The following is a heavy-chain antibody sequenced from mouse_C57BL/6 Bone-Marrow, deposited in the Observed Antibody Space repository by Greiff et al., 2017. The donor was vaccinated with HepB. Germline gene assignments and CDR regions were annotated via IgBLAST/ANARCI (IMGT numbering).Heavy chain of an antibody. CDR2: IYIGNGYT. Sequence: EVKLVESGAELVRPGSSVKMSCKTSGYTFTSYGINWVKQRPGQGLEWIGYIYIGNGYTEYNEKFKGKATLTSDTSSSTAYMQLSSLTSEDSAIYFCARNHYYGSPHWYFDVWGTGTTVTVSS. J-gene: IGHJ1*03. D-gene: IGHD1-1*01. CDR3: ARNHYYGSPHWYFDV. V-gene: IGHV1-58*01. CDR1: GYTFTSYG.